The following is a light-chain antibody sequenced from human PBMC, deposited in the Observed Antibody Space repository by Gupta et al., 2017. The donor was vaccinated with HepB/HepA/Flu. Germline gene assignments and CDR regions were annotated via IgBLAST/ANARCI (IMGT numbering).Light chain of an antibody. Sequence: SYDLTQAPSVSVSPGQTATMTCSGDGLGDKYTCWYQQKPGQSPVLLIYEDNKRPSGIPERFSGSNSGNTATLTISGTQAMDEADDYCQAWDRDIYWVFGGGTKLTVL. V-gene: IGLV3-1*01. CDR3: QAWDRDIYWV. CDR2: EDN. CDR1: GLGDKY. J-gene: IGLJ3*02.